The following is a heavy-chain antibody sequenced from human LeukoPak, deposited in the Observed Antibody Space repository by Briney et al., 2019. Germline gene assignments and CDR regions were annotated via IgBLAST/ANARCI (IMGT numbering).Heavy chain of an antibody. CDR1: GYTFTTYY. Sequence: ASVKVSCKASGYTFTTYYIHWVRQAPGQGLEWMGIINPSGGSTNYAQKFQGRVTMTRDTSTSTVYLELSSLRSEDTAVYYCTRGGEYSASPGVYWGQGTLVTVSS. J-gene: IGHJ4*02. CDR2: INPSGGST. CDR3: TRGGEYSASPGVY. V-gene: IGHV1-46*01. D-gene: IGHD6-6*01.